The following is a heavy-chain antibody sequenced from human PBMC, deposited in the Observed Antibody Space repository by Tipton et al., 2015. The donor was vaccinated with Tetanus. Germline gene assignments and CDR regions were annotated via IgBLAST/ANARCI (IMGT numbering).Heavy chain of an antibody. CDR1: GGSINSGGSS. CDR3: ARGPRVFNYHDSSGYYYFDY. D-gene: IGHD3-22*01. CDR2: IYHSGGT. V-gene: IGHV4-30-2*01. Sequence: PSLTCAVSGGSINSGGSSWSWIRQPPGKGLEWIGYIYHSGGTYYNPSLKSRVTISVDRPKNQFSLKLTSVTAADTAVYYCARGPRVFNYHDSSGYYYFDYWGQGTLVTVSS. J-gene: IGHJ4*02.